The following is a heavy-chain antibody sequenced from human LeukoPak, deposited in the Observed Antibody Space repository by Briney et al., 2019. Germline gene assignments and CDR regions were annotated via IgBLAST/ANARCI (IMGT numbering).Heavy chain of an antibody. V-gene: IGHV3-23*01. D-gene: IGHD6-19*01. Sequence: GGSLRLSCAASGFTFSSYGTSWVRQAPGKGLEWVSAISGSGGSTYYADSVKGRFTISRDNSKNTLYLQMNSLRAEDTAVYYCARDKSSGWYGRRFGDAFDIWGQGTMVTVSS. CDR3: ARDKSSGWYGRRFGDAFDI. J-gene: IGHJ3*02. CDR1: GFTFSSYG. CDR2: ISGSGGST.